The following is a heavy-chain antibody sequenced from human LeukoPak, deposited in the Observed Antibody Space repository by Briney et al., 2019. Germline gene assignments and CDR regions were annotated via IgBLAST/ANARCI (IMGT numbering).Heavy chain of an antibody. Sequence: PSETLSLTCTVSGGSISSGGYYWCWIHQHPGKGLEWIGYIYYSGSTYYNPSLKSRVTISVDTSKNQFSLKLSSVTAADTAVYYCARVKGDIVVVPAAIYFDYWGQGTLVTVSS. CDR3: ARVKGDIVVVPAAIYFDY. CDR1: GGSISSGGYY. CDR2: IYYSGST. V-gene: IGHV4-31*03. D-gene: IGHD2-2*01. J-gene: IGHJ4*02.